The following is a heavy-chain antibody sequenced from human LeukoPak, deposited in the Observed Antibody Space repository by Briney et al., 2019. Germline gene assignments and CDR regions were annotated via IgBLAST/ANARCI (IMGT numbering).Heavy chain of an antibody. D-gene: IGHD3-10*01. V-gene: IGHV3-23*01. J-gene: IGHJ4*02. CDR2: ISGSGGST. CDR1: GFTFSSYA. CDR3: TTEDVPARDNTYYYGSGSPPFDY. Sequence: PEGSLRLSCAASGFTFSSYAMSWVRQAPGKGLEWVSAISGSGGSTYYADSVKGRFTISRDNSKNTLYLQMNSLKTEDTAVYYCTTEDVPARDNTYYYGSGSPPFDYWGQGTLVTVSS.